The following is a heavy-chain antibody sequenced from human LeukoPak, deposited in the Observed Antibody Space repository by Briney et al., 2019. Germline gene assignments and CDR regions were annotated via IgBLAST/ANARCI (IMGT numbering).Heavy chain of an antibody. CDR3: ARLGGPNSYGYGY. Sequence: ASVKVSCKASGGTFSSYAISWVRQAPGQGLEWMGGIIPIFGTANYAQKLQSRVTITTDESTSTAYMELSSLRSEDTAVYYCARLGGPNSYGYGYWGQGTLVTVSS. CDR1: GGTFSSYA. D-gene: IGHD5-18*01. J-gene: IGHJ4*02. V-gene: IGHV1-69*05. CDR2: IIPIFGTA.